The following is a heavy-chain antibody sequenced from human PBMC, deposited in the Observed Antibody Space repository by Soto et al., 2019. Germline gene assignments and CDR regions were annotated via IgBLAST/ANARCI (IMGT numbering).Heavy chain of an antibody. J-gene: IGHJ6*02. CDR3: ARNGYTYGMDV. V-gene: IGHV4-31*02. CDR2: IFHSGDT. Sequence: SETLSLTCTVSGGSISSGGYYWSWIRQHPGKGLEWIGIIFHSGDTSYNPSLKSRVIMAKDTSRSQFSLIVSSVTAADTAEYYCARNGYTYGMDVWGQGTTVTVSS. CDR1: GGSISSGGYY. D-gene: IGHD5-18*01.